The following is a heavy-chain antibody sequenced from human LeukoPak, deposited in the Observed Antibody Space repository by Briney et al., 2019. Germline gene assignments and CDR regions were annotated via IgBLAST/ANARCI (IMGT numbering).Heavy chain of an antibody. Sequence: GGSLRLSCAASGFTFSSYAMSWVRQAPGKGLEWVANIMQDGSEKYYVDSVKGRFTISRDNAKNSLYLQMNSLRAEDTAVYYCAGVCSGGSCRDYWGQGTLVTVSS. D-gene: IGHD2-15*01. V-gene: IGHV3-7*01. CDR1: GFTFSSYA. CDR2: IMQDGSEK. J-gene: IGHJ4*02. CDR3: AGVCSGGSCRDY.